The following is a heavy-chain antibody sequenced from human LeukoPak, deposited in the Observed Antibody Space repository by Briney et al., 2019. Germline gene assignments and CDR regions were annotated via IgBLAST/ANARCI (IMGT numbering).Heavy chain of an antibody. V-gene: IGHV3-23*01. J-gene: IGHJ6*02. D-gene: IGHD3-16*01. CDR1: ELTFNNYA. CDR3: ATSWGPDTSAFRWGRDGMDV. Sequence: GGSLRLSCAVSELTFNNYAMSWVRQAPGKGLEWVSAISKSGDHTYYAASAKGRFTIYRDNSKNTQYLQMNSLRAEDTAVYYCATSWGPDTSAFRWGRDGMDVWGQGTMVIVS. CDR2: ISKSGDHT.